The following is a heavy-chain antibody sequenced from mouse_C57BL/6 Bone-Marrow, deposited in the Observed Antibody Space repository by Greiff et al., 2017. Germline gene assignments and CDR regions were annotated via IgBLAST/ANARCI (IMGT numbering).Heavy chain of an antibody. CDR2: INPSNGGT. V-gene: IGHV1-53*01. J-gene: IGHJ2*01. D-gene: IGHD2-1*01. CDR3: ARSIYYDNYDWYYFDD. CDR1: GYTFTSYW. Sequence: QVQLKQPGTELVKPGASVKLSCKASGYTFTSYWMHWVKQRPGQGLEWIGNINPSNGGTNYNEKFKSKATLTVDKSSSTAYMQLGSLTSEDAAVDYCARSIYYDNYDWYYFDDWGKGTTLTVSS.